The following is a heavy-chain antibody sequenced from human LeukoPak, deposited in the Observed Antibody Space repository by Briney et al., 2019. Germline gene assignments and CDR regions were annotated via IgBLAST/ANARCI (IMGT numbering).Heavy chain of an antibody. CDR3: AKDVNAYCSGDCSDY. D-gene: IGHD2-21*01. J-gene: IGHJ4*02. Sequence: GGSLRLSCATSGFTFSSFGMHWARQAPGKGLEWVAAIQDDGTHYAESVKGRFTISRDNSQRTVYLEMNSLRTEDTAVYYCAKDVNAYCSGDCSDYWGQGTLVTVSS. V-gene: IGHV3-30*02. CDR2: IQDDGTH. CDR1: GFTFSSFG.